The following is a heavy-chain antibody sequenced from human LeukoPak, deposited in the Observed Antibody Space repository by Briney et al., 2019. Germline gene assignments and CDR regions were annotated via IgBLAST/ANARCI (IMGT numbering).Heavy chain of an antibody. D-gene: IGHD4-17*01. Sequence: ASVKVSCKTSGYTFTSYTMHWVRQAPGQRLEWMGWIYPGTGNTRYSQKFQGRVTITRDTSASTAYMELSSLRSEDTAVYYCARVSDYGGGGYYGMDVWGQGTTVTVSS. CDR2: IYPGTGNT. CDR3: ARVSDYGGGGYYGMDV. CDR1: GYTFTSYT. V-gene: IGHV1-3*01. J-gene: IGHJ6*02.